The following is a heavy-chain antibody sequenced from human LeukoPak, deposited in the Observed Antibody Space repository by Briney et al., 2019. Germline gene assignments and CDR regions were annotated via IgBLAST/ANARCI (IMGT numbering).Heavy chain of an antibody. Sequence: GGSLRLSCAASGFTVSSNYMSWVRQAPGKGLEWVSVIYSGGSTYSADSVKGRFTISRDNSKNTLYLQMNSLRAEDTAVYYCARESGITTAFDYWGQGTLVTVSS. V-gene: IGHV3-66*02. CDR3: ARESGITTAFDY. CDR1: GFTVSSNY. D-gene: IGHD3-10*01. J-gene: IGHJ4*02. CDR2: IYSGGST.